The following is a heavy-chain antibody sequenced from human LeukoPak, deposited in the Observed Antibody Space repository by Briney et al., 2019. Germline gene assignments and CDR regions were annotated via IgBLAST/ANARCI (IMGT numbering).Heavy chain of an antibody. CDR1: GFTFSNYG. V-gene: IGHV3-30*02. Sequence: GGSLRLSCAGSGFTFSNYGIHWVRQAPGKGLEWVAFIRYDGSNKYYADSVKGRFTISRDNSKNTLYLQMNSLRAEDTAVYYCAKGEYYYGSGSPQIYFDYWGQGTLVTVSS. J-gene: IGHJ4*02. CDR3: AKGEYYYGSGSPQIYFDY. D-gene: IGHD3-10*01. CDR2: IRYDGSNK.